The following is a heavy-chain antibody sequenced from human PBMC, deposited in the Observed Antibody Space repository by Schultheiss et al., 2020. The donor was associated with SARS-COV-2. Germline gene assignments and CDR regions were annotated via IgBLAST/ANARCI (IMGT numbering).Heavy chain of an antibody. V-gene: IGHV1-8*01. CDR3: ARSHSGYDLNWFDP. J-gene: IGHJ5*02. Sequence: ASVKVSCKVSGYTLTELSMHWVRQATGQGLEWMGWMNPNSGNTGYAQKFQGRVTMTRNTSISTAYMELSSLRSEDTAVYYCARSHSGYDLNWFDPWGQGTLVTVSS. CDR2: MNPNSGNT. CDR1: GYTLTELS. D-gene: IGHD5-12*01.